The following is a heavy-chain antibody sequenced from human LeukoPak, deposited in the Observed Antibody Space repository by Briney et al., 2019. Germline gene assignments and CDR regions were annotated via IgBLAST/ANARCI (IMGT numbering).Heavy chain of an antibody. CDR1: GFPLRDYW. CDR3: ERGSGSTYVLFDY. CDR2: IKNDGSDI. Sequence: GGSLRLSCAGSGFPLRDYWMHWVRQAPGEGLVWVARIKNDGSDINYADSVKGRFTISRDNAENTLYLQMNSLRADDTAVYYCERGSGSTYVLFDYWGQGTLVTVSS. V-gene: IGHV3-74*01. J-gene: IGHJ4*02. D-gene: IGHD3-3*01.